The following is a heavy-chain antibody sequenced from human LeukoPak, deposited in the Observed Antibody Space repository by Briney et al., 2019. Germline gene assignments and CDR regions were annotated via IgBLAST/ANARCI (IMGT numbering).Heavy chain of an antibody. V-gene: IGHV3-23*01. CDR3: AKARPLDIVVVVTAYDS. CDR1: GFTFSSYA. J-gene: IGHJ5*01. CDR2: ISASGGST. D-gene: IGHD2-15*01. Sequence: GGSLRLSCAASGFTFSSYAMSWARQAPGKGLEWVSAISASGGSTYYADSVKGRFTISRDNSKNTLYLQMNSLRAEDTAVYYCAKARPLDIVVVVTAYDSWGQGTLVTVSS.